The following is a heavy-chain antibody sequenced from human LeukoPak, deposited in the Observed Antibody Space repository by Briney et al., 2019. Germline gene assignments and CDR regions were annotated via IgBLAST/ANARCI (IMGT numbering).Heavy chain of an antibody. CDR1: GYTPTSYG. V-gene: IGHV1-69*13. CDR3: ARTRIAVADYYYYYGMDV. J-gene: IGHJ6*02. Sequence: SVKVSCKASGYTPTSYGISWVRQAPGQGLEWMGGIIPIFGTANYAQKFQGRVTITADESTSTAYMELSSLRSEDTAVYYCARTRIAVADYYYYYGMDVWGQGTTVTVSS. D-gene: IGHD6-19*01. CDR2: IIPIFGTA.